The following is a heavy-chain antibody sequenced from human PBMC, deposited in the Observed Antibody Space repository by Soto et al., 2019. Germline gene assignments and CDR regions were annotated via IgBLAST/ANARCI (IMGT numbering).Heavy chain of an antibody. CDR1: GGSISSSSYY. CDR2: IYYSGST. J-gene: IGHJ6*02. V-gene: IGHV4-39*01. CDR3: ARHRGVLLWFGSYGMDV. Sequence: ETLSLTCTVSGGSISSSSYYWGWIRQPPGKGLEWIGSIYYSGSTYYNPSLKSRVTISVDTSKNQFSLKLSSVTAADTAVYYCARHRGVLLWFGSYGMDVWGQGTTVTVSS. D-gene: IGHD3-10*01.